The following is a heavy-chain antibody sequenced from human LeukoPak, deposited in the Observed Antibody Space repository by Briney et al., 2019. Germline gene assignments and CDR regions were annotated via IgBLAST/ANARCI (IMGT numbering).Heavy chain of an antibody. CDR1: GFTFSDYY. CDR2: ISSSGSTI. Sequence: GGSLRLSCAASGFTFSDYYMSWIRQAPGKGLEWVSYISSSGSTIYYADSVKGRSTISRDNAENSLYLQMNSLRAEDTAVYYCAPTLKRVPCSGGRCYSYYMDVWGKGTTVTVSS. CDR3: APTLKRVPCSGGRCYSYYMDV. D-gene: IGHD2-15*01. J-gene: IGHJ6*03. V-gene: IGHV3-11*04.